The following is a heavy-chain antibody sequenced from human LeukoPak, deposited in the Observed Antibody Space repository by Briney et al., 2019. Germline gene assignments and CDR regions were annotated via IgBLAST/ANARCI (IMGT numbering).Heavy chain of an antibody. CDR2: IQYHGRDK. CDR1: GFTFRSSG. J-gene: IGHJ4*02. V-gene: IGHV3-30*02. Sequence: PGGSLRLSCAAPGFTFRSSGMHWVRQAPGKGLEWVAFIQYHGRDKYYADSVKGRFTTSRDNSKNTLYMEVNSLRAEDTAVYYCAREGGRTVAGTFDNWGQGTLVTVSS. D-gene: IGHD6-19*01. CDR3: AREGGRTVAGTFDN.